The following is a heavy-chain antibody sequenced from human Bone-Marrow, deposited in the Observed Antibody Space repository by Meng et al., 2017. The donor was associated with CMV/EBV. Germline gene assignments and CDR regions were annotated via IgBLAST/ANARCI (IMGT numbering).Heavy chain of an antibody. V-gene: IGHV3-53*01. CDR1: GFTVSSNY. CDR2: IYSGGST. D-gene: IGHD3-9*01. CDR3: ARRLMGPSYDILTGYYSYYDMDV. Sequence: GESLKISCAASGFTVSSNYMSWVRQAPGKGLEWVSVIYSGGSTYYADSVKGRFTISRDNSKNTLYLQMNSLRAEDTAVYYCARRLMGPSYDILTGYYSYYDMDVWGQGTTVTVSS. J-gene: IGHJ6*02.